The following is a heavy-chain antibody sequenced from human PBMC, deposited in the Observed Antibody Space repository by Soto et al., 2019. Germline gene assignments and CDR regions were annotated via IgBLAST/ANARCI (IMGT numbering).Heavy chain of an antibody. CDR3: ASALDYIFAFDI. J-gene: IGHJ3*02. Sequence: QVQLVQSGAEVKKPGASVKVSCKASGYTFTSYDINWVRQATGQGLEWMGWMNPNSGNTGYAQKFQGRVIMXRXTSISTAYMELSSLRSEDTAVYYCASALDYIFAFDIWGQGTMVTVSS. CDR1: GYTFTSYD. CDR2: MNPNSGNT. V-gene: IGHV1-8*01. D-gene: IGHD4-4*01.